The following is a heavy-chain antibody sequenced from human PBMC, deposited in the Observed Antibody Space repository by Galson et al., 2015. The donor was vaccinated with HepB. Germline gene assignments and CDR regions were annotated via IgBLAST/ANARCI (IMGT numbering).Heavy chain of an antibody. CDR1: GFTFSRFG. Sequence: SLRLSCAASGFTFSRFGMNWVRQAPGKGLEWVSYISSSRTTIYYADSVKGRFTISRDNAKNSPYLQMNSLRAEDTAVYYCARLTTMTAINWFDPWGQGTLVTVSS. CDR3: ARLTTMTAINWFDP. CDR2: ISSSRTTI. J-gene: IGHJ5*02. D-gene: IGHD4-17*01. V-gene: IGHV3-48*04.